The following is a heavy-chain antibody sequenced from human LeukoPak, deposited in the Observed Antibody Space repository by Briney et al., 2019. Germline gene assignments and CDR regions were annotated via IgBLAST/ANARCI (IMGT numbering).Heavy chain of an antibody. Sequence: SVNVSCKASGGTFSSYAISWVRQAPGQGLEWMGRIIPILGIANYAQKFQGRVTITADKSTSTAYMELSSLRSEDTAVYYCARGRVEMATIYYFDYWGQGTLVTVSS. CDR1: GGTFSSYA. V-gene: IGHV1-69*04. J-gene: IGHJ4*02. D-gene: IGHD5-24*01. CDR2: IIPILGIA. CDR3: ARGRVEMATIYYFDY.